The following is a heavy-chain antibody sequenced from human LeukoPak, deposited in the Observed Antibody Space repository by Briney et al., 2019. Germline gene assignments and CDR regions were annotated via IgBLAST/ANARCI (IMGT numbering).Heavy chain of an antibody. Sequence: PSETLSLTCTVSGGSISSYYWSWIRQPPGKGLEWIGYIYYSGSTNYNPSLKSRVTMSVDTSKNQLSLKLSSVTAADTAVYYCARTGSSANFDYWGQGTLVTVSS. V-gene: IGHV4-59*12. CDR3: ARTGSSANFDY. J-gene: IGHJ4*02. CDR2: IYYSGST. CDR1: GGSISSYY. D-gene: IGHD6-13*01.